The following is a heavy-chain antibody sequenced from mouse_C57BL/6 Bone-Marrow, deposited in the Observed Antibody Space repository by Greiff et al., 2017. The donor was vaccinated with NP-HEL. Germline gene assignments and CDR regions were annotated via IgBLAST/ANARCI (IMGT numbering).Heavy chain of an antibody. D-gene: IGHD1-1*01. CDR3: ARSHYYGSSVHYFDY. CDR1: GYTFTNYW. CDR2: IYPGGGYT. V-gene: IGHV1-63*01. J-gene: IGHJ2*01. Sequence: VQLQQSGAELVRPGTSVKMSCKASGYTFTNYWIGWAKQRPGHGLEWIGDIYPGGGYTNYNEKFKGKATLTADKSSSTAYMQFSSLTSEDSAIYYCARSHYYGSSVHYFDYWGQGTTLTVSS.